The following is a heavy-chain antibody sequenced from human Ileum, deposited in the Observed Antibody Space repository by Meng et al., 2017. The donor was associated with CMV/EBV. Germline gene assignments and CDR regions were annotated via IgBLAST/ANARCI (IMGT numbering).Heavy chain of an antibody. CDR2: VYSSGST. CDR1: GGSISGYY. V-gene: IGHV4-4*07. Sequence: VQLQASATGLVTPSETLYLTCTASGGSISGYYWTWIRQPATKGLEWIGRVYSSGSTDYNPSLQSRVTMSVDTSKNQFSLKWSSVTAADTAVYYCARGSSSWAFDYWGQGTLVTVSS. CDR3: ARGSSSWAFDY. D-gene: IGHD2-2*01. J-gene: IGHJ4*02.